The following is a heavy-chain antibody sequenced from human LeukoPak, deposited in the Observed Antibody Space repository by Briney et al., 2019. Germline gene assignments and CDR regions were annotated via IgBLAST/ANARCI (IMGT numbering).Heavy chain of an antibody. D-gene: IGHD3-22*01. V-gene: IGHV3-48*01. J-gene: IGHJ4*02. CDR3: ARVSITMIVVGDY. CDR1: GYTFSGYG. CDR2: ISTSSITI. Sequence: GGSLRLSCVASGYTFSGYGMNWVRQAPGKGLEWVSYISTSSITIYYADSVKGRFTISRDNAKNSLYLQMNSLRAEDTAVYYCARVSITMIVVGDYWGQGTLVTVSS.